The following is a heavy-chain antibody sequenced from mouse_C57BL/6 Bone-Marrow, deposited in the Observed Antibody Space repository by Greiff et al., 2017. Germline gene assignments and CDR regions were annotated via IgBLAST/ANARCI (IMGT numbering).Heavy chain of an antibody. D-gene: IGHD2-4*01. CDR2: ISRGSSTI. CDR3: ARPGVYYDYGDWYFDV. J-gene: IGHJ1*03. V-gene: IGHV5-17*01. CDR1: GFTFSDYG. Sequence: EVHLVESGGGLVKPGGSLKLSCAASGFTFSDYGMHWVRQAPEKGLEWVAYISRGSSTIYSADTVKGRFTISRDNAKNTLFLQMTSLRSEDTAMYYCARPGVYYDYGDWYFDVWGTGTTVTVSS.